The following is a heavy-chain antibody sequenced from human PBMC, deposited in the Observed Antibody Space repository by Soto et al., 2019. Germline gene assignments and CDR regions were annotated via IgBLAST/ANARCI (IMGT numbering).Heavy chain of an antibody. CDR3: ARQLSVAEFDY. CDR1: GGSISSSISY. D-gene: IGHD6-19*01. Sequence: SETLSLTCTVSGGSISSSISYWGWIRQPPGKGLEWVGSIYYLGNTYYNPSLGSRVTISVDTSKNQFSLKLSSVTAADTAVYYCARQLSVAEFDYWGQGTLVTVSS. V-gene: IGHV4-39*07. J-gene: IGHJ4*02. CDR2: IYYLGNT.